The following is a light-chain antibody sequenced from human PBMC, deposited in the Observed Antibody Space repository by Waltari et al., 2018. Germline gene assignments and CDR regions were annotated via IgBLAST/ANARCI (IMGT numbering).Light chain of an antibody. CDR3: QQYNRYSWT. J-gene: IGKJ1*01. CDR2: RAS. Sequence: DIQMTQSPSTLSASVGDRVTITCRASQSISNWLAWYQQKPGRAPNLLIYRASNLESGVPSRFSGSGSGTEFTLTISGLQPDDFATHYCQQYNRYSWTFGQGTKVEIK. CDR1: QSISNW. V-gene: IGKV1-5*03.